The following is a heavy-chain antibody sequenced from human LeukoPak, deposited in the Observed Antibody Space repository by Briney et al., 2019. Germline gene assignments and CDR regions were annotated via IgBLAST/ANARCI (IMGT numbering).Heavy chain of an antibody. CDR2: IYYSGST. D-gene: IGHD3-22*01. J-gene: IGHJ4*02. CDR3: ARRSGYDSSGYPY. V-gene: IGHV4-39*07. Sequence: PSETLSLTCTVSGGSISSSSYYWGWIRQPPGKGLEWIGSIYYSGSTYYNPSLKSRVTISVDTSKNQFSLKLSSVTAADTAVYYCARRSGYDSSGYPYWGQGTLVTVSS. CDR1: GGSISSSSYY.